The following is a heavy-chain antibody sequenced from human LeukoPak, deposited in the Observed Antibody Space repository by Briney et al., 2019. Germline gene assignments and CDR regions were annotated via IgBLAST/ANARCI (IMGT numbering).Heavy chain of an antibody. CDR2: ISASGTDT. CDR3: AKDRYFDSSGSLMDY. Sequence: GGSLRLSCTASGLSFSNYAMTWVRQAPGKGLEWASVISASGTDTYYADSVKGRFTISRDNSQNTLYLHMNSLRAEDTAVYYCAKDRYFDSSGSLMDYWGQGTLVTVSS. D-gene: IGHD3-22*01. V-gene: IGHV3-23*01. J-gene: IGHJ4*02. CDR1: GLSFSNYA.